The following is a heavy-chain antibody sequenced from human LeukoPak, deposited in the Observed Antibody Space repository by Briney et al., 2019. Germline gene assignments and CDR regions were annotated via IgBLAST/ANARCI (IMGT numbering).Heavy chain of an antibody. D-gene: IGHD1-1*01. Sequence: GGSLRLSCAASGFTFGYYSMNWVRQAPGKGLEWVSYISSSSSPIYYADSVKGRFTISRDNAKNSLYLQMNSLRAEDTAVYYCARENWYLDYWGQGTLVTVSS. V-gene: IGHV3-48*01. CDR1: GFTFGYYS. CDR2: ISSSSSPI. J-gene: IGHJ4*02. CDR3: ARENWYLDY.